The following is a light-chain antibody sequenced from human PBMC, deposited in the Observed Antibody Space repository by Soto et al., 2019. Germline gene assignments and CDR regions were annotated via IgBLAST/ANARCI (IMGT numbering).Light chain of an antibody. V-gene: IGKV3-20*01. CDR1: QSVSSSF. J-gene: IGKJ2*01. Sequence: EVVLTQSPGTLSLSPGERATLSCRASQSVSSSFLAWYQQKPGQAPRLLIHAASTGATGIPARFRGSGSGTDFTLTISSLEPEDSAGYFCHQYADSPQTFGQGTKVEIK. CDR3: HQYADSPQT. CDR2: AAS.